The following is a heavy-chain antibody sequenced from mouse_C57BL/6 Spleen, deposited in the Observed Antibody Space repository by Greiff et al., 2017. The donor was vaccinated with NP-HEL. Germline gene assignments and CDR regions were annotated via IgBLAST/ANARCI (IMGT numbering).Heavy chain of an antibody. CDR2: ISSGSSTI. J-gene: IGHJ4*01. CDR1: GFTFSDYG. V-gene: IGHV5-17*01. Sequence: EVQLHQSGGGLVKPGGSLKLSCAASGFTFSDYGMHWVRQAPEKGLEWVAYISSGSSTIYYADTVKGRFTISRDNAKNTLFLQMTSLRSEDTAMYYCARNYDYDDYAMDYWGQGTSVTVSS. CDR3: ARNYDYDDYAMDY. D-gene: IGHD2-4*01.